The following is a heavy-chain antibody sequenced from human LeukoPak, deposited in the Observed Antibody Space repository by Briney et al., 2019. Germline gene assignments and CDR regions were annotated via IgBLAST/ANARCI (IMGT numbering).Heavy chain of an antibody. Sequence: GASVKVSGTASGYTFTTYGINWVRQAPGQGLEWMGWISGYNGNTNYAQKLQGRVTMTTDTSTSTAYMELRSLRSDDTAVYYCARDHEVRASRFFPGDYWGQGTLVTVSS. CDR3: ARDHEVRASRFFPGDY. V-gene: IGHV1-18*01. J-gene: IGHJ4*02. CDR1: GYTFTTYG. CDR2: ISGYNGNT. D-gene: IGHD3-3*01.